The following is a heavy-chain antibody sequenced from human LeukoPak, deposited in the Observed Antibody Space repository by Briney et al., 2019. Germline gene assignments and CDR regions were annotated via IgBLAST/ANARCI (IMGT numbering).Heavy chain of an antibody. CDR2: INPNSGGA. D-gene: IGHD3-9*01. CDR1: GYTFTGYF. Sequence: GASVKVSCKASGYTFTGYFIHWMRLAPGQGLDYMGWINPNSGGANFAQKFQGRVTMARDTSISTAFMELSSLRSDDTAVYYCVRDQYLNVMTGFDEWGQGTLVTVSS. J-gene: IGHJ4*02. CDR3: VRDQYLNVMTGFDE. V-gene: IGHV1-2*02.